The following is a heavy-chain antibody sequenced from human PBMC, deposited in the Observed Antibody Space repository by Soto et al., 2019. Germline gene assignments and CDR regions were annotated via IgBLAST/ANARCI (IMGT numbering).Heavy chain of an antibody. V-gene: IGHV3-30*04. CDR1: GFTFSSYA. CDR3: ARDTMIVVVKYYFDY. D-gene: IGHD3-22*01. Sequence: GGSLRLSCAASGFTFSSYAMHWVRQAPGKGLEWVAFISYDGSNKYYADSVKGRFTISRDNSKNTLYLQMNSLRAEDTAVYYCARDTMIVVVKYYFDYWGQGTLVTVSS. CDR2: ISYDGSNK. J-gene: IGHJ4*02.